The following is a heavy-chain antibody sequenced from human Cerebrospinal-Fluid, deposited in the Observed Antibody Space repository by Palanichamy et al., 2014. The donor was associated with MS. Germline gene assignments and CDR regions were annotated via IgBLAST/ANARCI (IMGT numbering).Heavy chain of an antibody. CDR3: LRGALVATHVFDY. Sequence: QVQFQQWGAGLVKPAETLSLTCGVYGGALSDYYWSWIRQSPEKRLEWIGEITQSGTTNYNPSLKGRVTISLDTSNNQFSLRLNSATAADTALYFCLRGALVATHVFDYWGQGNLVTVSS. V-gene: IGHV4-34*02. CDR1: GGALSDYY. D-gene: IGHD2-21*01. J-gene: IGHJ4*02. CDR2: ITQSGTT.